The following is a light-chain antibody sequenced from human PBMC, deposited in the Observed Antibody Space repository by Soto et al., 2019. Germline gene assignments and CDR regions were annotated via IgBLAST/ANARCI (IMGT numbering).Light chain of an antibody. V-gene: IGLV2-14*01. Sequence: QSALTQPASVSGSPGQSITISCTGTSSDVGGYNSVSWYQQHPGKAPKLMIYEVSHRPSGVSHRFSGSKSGNTASLTISGLQAEDEADYYCSSYTSSSTYVFGTGTKVTVL. CDR3: SSYTSSSTYV. CDR2: EVS. J-gene: IGLJ1*01. CDR1: SSDVGGYNS.